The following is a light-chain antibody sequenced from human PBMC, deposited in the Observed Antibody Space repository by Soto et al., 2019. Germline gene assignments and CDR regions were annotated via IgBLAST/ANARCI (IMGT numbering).Light chain of an antibody. CDR3: QQSYKNPNT. J-gene: IGKJ4*01. CDR1: QRIRTD. Sequence: IQMTQSPSSLSASVGERVTITCRASQRIRTDLNWYQQRPGKAPKVLIYVASTLQTGVPSRFSGSSSGTDFNLTITSRQPADFALYYCQQSYKNPNTFGGGTRVEIK. V-gene: IGKV1-39*01. CDR2: VAS.